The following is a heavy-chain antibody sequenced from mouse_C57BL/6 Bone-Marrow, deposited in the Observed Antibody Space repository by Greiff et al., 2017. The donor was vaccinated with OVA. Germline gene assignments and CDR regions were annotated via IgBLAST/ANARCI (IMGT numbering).Heavy chain of an antibody. CDR3: ARRGLLSYAMDY. D-gene: IGHD2-3*01. Sequence: VMLQQSGAELARPGASVKLSCKASGYTFTSYGISWVKQRTGQGLEWIGEIYPRSGNTYYNEKFKGKATLTADKSSSTAYMELRSLTSEDSAVYFCARRGLLSYAMDYWGQGTSVTVSS. CDR1: GYTFTSYG. CDR2: IYPRSGNT. J-gene: IGHJ4*01. V-gene: IGHV1-81*01.